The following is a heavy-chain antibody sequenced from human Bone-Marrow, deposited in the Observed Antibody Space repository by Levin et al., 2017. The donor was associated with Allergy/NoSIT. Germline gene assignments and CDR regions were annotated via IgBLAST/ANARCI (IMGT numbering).Heavy chain of an antibody. CDR3: ARGITIFGVVTPGAFDY. J-gene: IGHJ4*02. CDR2: ITHTSSFT. CDR1: GFTFSDYY. Sequence: PGGSLRLSCTASGFTFSDYYMIWIRQAPGKGLECVSYITHTSSFTNYADSVKGRFTISRDNSNNSLYLQMNSLRAEDTAVYYCARGITIFGVVTPGAFDYWGQGTLVTVSS. D-gene: IGHD3-3*01. V-gene: IGHV3-11*06.